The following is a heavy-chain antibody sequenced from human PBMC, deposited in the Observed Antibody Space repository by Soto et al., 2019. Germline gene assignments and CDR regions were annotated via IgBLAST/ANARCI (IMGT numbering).Heavy chain of an antibody. CDR2: IYYSGST. CDR3: ARSYDSSGPNPFQH. V-gene: IGHV4-31*03. J-gene: IGHJ1*01. CDR1: CGSISSGGYY. Sequence: LSLTRTVSCGSISSGGYYWSWVRQHPGKGLEWIGYIYYSGSTDYNPYLKSRVTISVDTSKNQFSLKLSSVTAADTAVYYCARSYDSSGPNPFQHWGQGTLVTVSS. D-gene: IGHD3-22*01.